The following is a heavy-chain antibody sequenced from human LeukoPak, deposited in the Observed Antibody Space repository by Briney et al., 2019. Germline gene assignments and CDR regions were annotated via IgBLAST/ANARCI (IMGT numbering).Heavy chain of an antibody. Sequence: PSETLSLTCTVSGGSISSSSYYWGWIRQPPGKGLEWIGSIYYSGSTYYNPSLKSRVTISVDTSKNQFSLKLSSVTAADTAVYYCARIKQQLPLPRDNWFDPWGQGTLVTISS. CDR1: GGSISSSSYY. J-gene: IGHJ5*02. CDR3: ARIKQQLPLPRDNWFDP. CDR2: IYYSGST. V-gene: IGHV4-39*01. D-gene: IGHD6-13*01.